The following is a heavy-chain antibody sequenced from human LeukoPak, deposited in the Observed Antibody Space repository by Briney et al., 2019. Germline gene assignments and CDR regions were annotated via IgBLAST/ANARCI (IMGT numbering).Heavy chain of an antibody. D-gene: IGHD2-15*01. V-gene: IGHV4-30-4*01. CDR2: IYYSGST. CDR3: AREGRYCSGGSCCCFDY. Sequence: SETLSLTCTVSGGSISSGDYYWSWIRQPPGKGLEWIGYIYYSGSTYYNPSLKSRVTISVDTSKNQFSLKLSSVTAADTAVYYCAREGRYCSGGSCCCFDYWGQGTLVTVSS. CDR1: GGSISSGDYY. J-gene: IGHJ4*02.